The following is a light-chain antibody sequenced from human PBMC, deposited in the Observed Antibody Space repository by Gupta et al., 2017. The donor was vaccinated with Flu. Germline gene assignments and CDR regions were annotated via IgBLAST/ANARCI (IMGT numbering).Light chain of an antibody. Sequence: DIQMTQSPPSLSASIGDRVTITCRASQRISSYLNWYQQKPGKAPNLLIYGASSLQSGVPSRFSGSGSGTDFTLTISSLQPEDFATYYCQQNYGIVPWTFGQGTKVEIK. CDR2: GAS. CDR3: QQNYGIVPWT. CDR1: QRISSY. J-gene: IGKJ1*01. V-gene: IGKV1-39*01.